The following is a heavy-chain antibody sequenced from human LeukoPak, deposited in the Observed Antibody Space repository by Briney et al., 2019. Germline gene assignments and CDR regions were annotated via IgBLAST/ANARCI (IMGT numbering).Heavy chain of an antibody. CDR2: ISSSSSYI. V-gene: IGHV3-21*01. Sequence: PGGSLRLSCVASGFTFSSYSMNWVRQAPGKGLEWVSSISSSSSYIYYADSVKGRFTISRDNAKNSLYLQMNSLRAEDTAVYYCAREGSNWFDPWGQGTLVTVSS. CDR1: GFTFSSYS. CDR3: AREGSNWFDP. J-gene: IGHJ5*02.